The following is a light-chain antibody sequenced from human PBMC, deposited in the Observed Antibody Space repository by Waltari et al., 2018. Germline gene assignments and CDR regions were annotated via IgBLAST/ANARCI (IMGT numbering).Light chain of an antibody. CDR3: QRYNSYSAT. CDR2: DAS. J-gene: IGKJ1*01. V-gene: IGKV1-5*01. Sequence: DIQMTQSPSTLSASVGDRVTITCRASQSIGGSLAWYQQKPEKAPKVLIYDASDLESGVPSRFSGSGSGTEFTLTISSLQPDDFATYYCQRYNSYSATFGQGTKVEI. CDR1: QSIGGS.